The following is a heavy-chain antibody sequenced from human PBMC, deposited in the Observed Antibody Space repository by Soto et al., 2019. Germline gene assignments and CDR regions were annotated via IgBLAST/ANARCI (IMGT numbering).Heavy chain of an antibody. D-gene: IGHD3-9*01. Sequence: QVQLVQSGAEVKKPGSSVKVSCKASGGTFSKSAINWVRQAPGQGLDWVGGITRMFGTTNYAQKFQGRVTITADESATTAYMELSTLTSDDTGVYYCARSTPGYYYSGMELWGQGTTVTVSS. CDR3: ARSTPGYYYSGMEL. V-gene: IGHV1-69*12. CDR2: ITRMFGTT. CDR1: GGTFSKSA. J-gene: IGHJ6*02.